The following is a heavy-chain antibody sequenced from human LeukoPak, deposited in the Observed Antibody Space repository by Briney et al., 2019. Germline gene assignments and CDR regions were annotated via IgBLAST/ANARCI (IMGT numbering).Heavy chain of an antibody. CDR2: IYPGDSDT. CDR3: ARTYYYGSGSYYPNYYYGMDV. V-gene: IGHV5-51*01. CDR1: GYSFTSYW. D-gene: IGHD3-10*01. J-gene: IGHJ6*04. Sequence: GESLKISCKGSGYSFTSYWIGWVRQMPGKGLEWMGIIYPGDSDTRYSPSFQGQVTISADKSISTAYLQWSSLKASDTAMYYCARTYYYGSGSYYPNYYYGMDVWGKGTTVTVSS.